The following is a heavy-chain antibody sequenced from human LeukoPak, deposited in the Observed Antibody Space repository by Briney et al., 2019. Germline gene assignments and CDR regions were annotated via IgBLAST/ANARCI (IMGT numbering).Heavy chain of an antibody. CDR1: GFTFSSYW. V-gene: IGHV3-74*01. CDR2: INTDGSSI. Sequence: GGSLRLSCAASGFTFSSYWMHWVRQAPGKGLVWVSRINTDGSSIGYADSVKGRFTISRDNSKNTLYLQMNSLRAEDTAVYYCARQARYSSSWYGYFDYWGQGTLVTVSS. CDR3: ARQARYSSSWYGYFDY. D-gene: IGHD6-13*01. J-gene: IGHJ4*02.